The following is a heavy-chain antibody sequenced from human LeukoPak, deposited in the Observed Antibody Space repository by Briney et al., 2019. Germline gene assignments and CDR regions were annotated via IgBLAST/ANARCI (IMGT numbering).Heavy chain of an antibody. V-gene: IGHV4-59*11. Sequence: SETLSLTCTVSGGPISSHYWSWIRQPPGKGLEWIGYIYYSGSTNYNPSLKSRVTISVDTSKNQFSLKLSSVTAADTAVYYCARDGYNYALDYWGQGTLVTVSS. J-gene: IGHJ4*02. CDR1: GGPISSHY. CDR2: IYYSGST. D-gene: IGHD5-24*01. CDR3: ARDGYNYALDY.